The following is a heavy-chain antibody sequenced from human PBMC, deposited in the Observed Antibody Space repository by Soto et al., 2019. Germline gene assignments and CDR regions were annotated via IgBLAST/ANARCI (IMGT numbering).Heavy chain of an antibody. Sequence: QVQLVQSGAEVKKPGASVKVSCKGSGYTFTANYIQWVRQAPGQGLAWMGWINPNSGGTTYAQKFQGRVTLTRDTSITTAYMELSRLTSDDTAVYFCAREGSGWKYFDYWGQGSLVTVPS. CDR2: INPNSGGT. CDR3: AREGSGWKYFDY. V-gene: IGHV1-2*02. J-gene: IGHJ4*02. D-gene: IGHD6-19*01. CDR1: GYTFTANY.